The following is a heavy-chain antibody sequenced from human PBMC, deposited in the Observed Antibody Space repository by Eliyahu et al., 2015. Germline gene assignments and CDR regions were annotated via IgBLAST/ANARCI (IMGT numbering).Heavy chain of an antibody. CDR1: GFXFXYHY. CDR2: ISSSGSTI. J-gene: IGHJ5*02. D-gene: IGHD2-15*01. V-gene: IGHV3-11*01. CDR3: QCSGGSCYSQGGGFDP. Sequence: QVQLVESGGGLVKPGGSLXXSCAASGFXFXYHYMSWIRQAPGKGLEWVSYISSSGSTIYYADSVKGRFTISRDNAKNSLYLQMNSLRAEDTAVYYCQCSGGSCYSQGGGFDPWGQGTLVTVSS.